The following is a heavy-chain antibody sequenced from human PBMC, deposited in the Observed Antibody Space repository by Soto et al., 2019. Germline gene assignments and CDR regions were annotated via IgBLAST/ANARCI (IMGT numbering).Heavy chain of an antibody. J-gene: IGHJ6*02. CDR2: ISTYNGDA. CDR3: ARAGPRPYYYYGMDV. V-gene: IGHV1-18*01. Sequence: QAQLEQSGAEVKKPGASVKVSCKSSGYTFSTSGISWVRQAPGQGLEWMGWISTYNGDANYAQRFQGRVTMTTDTSTRTTFLELRRLRSDDTAVYYCARAGPRPYYYYGMDVWGQGTTVTVSS. D-gene: IGHD6-6*01. CDR1: GYTFSTSG.